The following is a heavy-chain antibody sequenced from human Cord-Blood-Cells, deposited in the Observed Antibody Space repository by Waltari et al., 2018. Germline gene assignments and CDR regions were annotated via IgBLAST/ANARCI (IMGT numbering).Heavy chain of an antibody. CDR2: LNAGNGNT. J-gene: IGHJ4*02. Sequence: QVQLVQSGAEVVKSRASVKVFCKASGYTFTIYAMHSVRQAPGQRLEGMGWLNAGNGNTKYSQKFQGRVTITSDTSASTAYMELSILRSADTAVYYCAGDTPYVQYGGGYSVDDGGQGTLGTVSS. CDR3: AGDTPYVQYGGGYSVDD. CDR1: GYTFTIYA. V-gene: IGHV1-3*01. D-gene: IGHD1-26*01.